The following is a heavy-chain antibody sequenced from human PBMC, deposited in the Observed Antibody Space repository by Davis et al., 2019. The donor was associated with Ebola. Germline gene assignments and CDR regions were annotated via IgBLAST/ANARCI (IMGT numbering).Heavy chain of an antibody. V-gene: IGHV3-15*01. CDR3: TTGGRSTYYYYYLEV. Sequence: PGGSLRLSCAASGFSFSDAWINWVRQSPGQGLEWVGRIRTNSESGTTDYATPVKGRFRMSRDDSKQTVYLDMESLKSDDTAVYYCTTGGRSTYYYYYLEVWGNGTTVTVSS. CDR1: GFSFSDAW. D-gene: IGHD5/OR15-5a*01. J-gene: IGHJ6*03. CDR2: IRTNSESGTT.